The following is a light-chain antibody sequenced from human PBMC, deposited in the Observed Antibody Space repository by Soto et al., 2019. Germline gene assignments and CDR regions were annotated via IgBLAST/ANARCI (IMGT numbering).Light chain of an antibody. J-gene: IGKJ4*01. CDR1: QSVLYSSNNKNY. V-gene: IGKV4-1*01. CDR3: QQYYNPPPLT. CDR2: WAS. Sequence: DIVMTQSPDSLAVSLGERATIYCKSSQSVLYSSNNKNYLAWYQQKPGQPLKLLIYWASTRESGVPDRFSGSGSGTDFTLTISSLQAEDVAVYYCQQYYNPPPLTFGGGTKVEIK.